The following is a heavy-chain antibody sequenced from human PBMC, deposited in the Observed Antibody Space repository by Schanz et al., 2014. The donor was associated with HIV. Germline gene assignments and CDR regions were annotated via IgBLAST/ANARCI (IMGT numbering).Heavy chain of an antibody. J-gene: IGHJ4*02. Sequence: QVQLVQSGPEVKKPGASVKVSCKASGYTFTSYGISWVRQAPGQGLEWVGVINPKIGTVTYGHRVQGRVTMTRDTSTSTVYMDLSSLISEDTALYFCAREDMDRGGLYWGQGTLVTVSS. CDR1: GYTFTSYG. CDR3: AREDMDRGGLY. CDR2: INPKIGTV. V-gene: IGHV1-18*01. D-gene: IGHD3-10*01.